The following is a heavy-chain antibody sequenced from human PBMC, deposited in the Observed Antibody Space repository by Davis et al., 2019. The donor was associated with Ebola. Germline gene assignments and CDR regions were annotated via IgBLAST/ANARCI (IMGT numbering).Heavy chain of an antibody. Sequence: GSLRLSCTVSGGSISAYYWSWIRQPPGKALECIGYIYYSGSTNYNPSLKSRVTISVDTSKNQFSLKVNSVTAADTAVYYCAKGGYSAYEPYFDYWGQGILVTVPS. V-gene: IGHV4-59*01. CDR3: AKGGYSAYEPYFDY. CDR2: IYYSGST. CDR1: GGSISAYY. J-gene: IGHJ4*02. D-gene: IGHD5-12*01.